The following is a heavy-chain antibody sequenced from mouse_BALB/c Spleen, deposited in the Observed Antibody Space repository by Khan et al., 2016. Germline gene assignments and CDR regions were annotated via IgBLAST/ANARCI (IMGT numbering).Heavy chain of an antibody. J-gene: IGHJ4*01. V-gene: IGHV1-18*01. CDR1: VYSFTGYY. Sequence: VQLKQSGPDLVKPGASVKISCKASVYSFTGYYMDWVKQSHGKSLEWIGRLNPNNGGTTYNQNFKGKAILTVDKSSTTAYMELRSLTSEDSAVYYCLRDAMDYWGQGTSVTVSS. CDR2: LNPNNGGT. D-gene: IGHD1-1*01. CDR3: LRDAMDY.